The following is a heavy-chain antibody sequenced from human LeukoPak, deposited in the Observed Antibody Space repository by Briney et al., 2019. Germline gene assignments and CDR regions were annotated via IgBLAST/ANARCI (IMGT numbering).Heavy chain of an antibody. CDR2: ISSSSSYI. Sequence: RPGGSLRLSCAASGFTFSSYSMNWVRQAPGKGLEWVSSISSSSSYIYYADSVKGRFTISRDNAKNSLYLQMNSLRAEDTAVYYCARDKGGSYATYYYYYYMDVWGKGTTVTISS. CDR3: ARDKGGSYATYYYYYYMDV. CDR1: GFTFSSYS. V-gene: IGHV3-21*01. D-gene: IGHD1-26*01. J-gene: IGHJ6*03.